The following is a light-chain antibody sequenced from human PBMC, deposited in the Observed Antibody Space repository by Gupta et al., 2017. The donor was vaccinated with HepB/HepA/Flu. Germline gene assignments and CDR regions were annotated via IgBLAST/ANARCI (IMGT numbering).Light chain of an antibody. CDR3: QQRKNGPRT. J-gene: IGKJ1*01. V-gene: IGKV3-11*01. CDR2: DVS. Sequence: EIVLTQSPAALSLSPGERATLSCRASQNIRSSLAWYQHKAGRAPRLLIYDVSNSATGIPLRFGGSGSGTDFTLTISSLEPEDVAVYYCQQRKNGPRTFGQGTKVEI. CDR1: QNIRSS.